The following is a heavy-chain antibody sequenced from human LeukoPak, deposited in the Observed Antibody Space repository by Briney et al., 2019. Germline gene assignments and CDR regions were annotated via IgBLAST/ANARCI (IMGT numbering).Heavy chain of an antibody. CDR2: IYYSGST. J-gene: IGHJ5*02. Sequence: SETLSLTCNVSGGSISGYYWSWIRHPPGKGLEWIGYIYYSGSTNYNPSLKSRVSISVDTSKNQLSLNLSSVTAADTAVYYCATLNYYGSGSYYNWFDPWGQGALVTVSS. V-gene: IGHV4-59*01. D-gene: IGHD3-10*01. CDR3: ATLNYYGSGSYYNWFDP. CDR1: GGSISGYY.